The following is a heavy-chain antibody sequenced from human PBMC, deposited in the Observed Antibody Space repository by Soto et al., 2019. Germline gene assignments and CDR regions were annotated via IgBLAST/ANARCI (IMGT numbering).Heavy chain of an antibody. CDR1: GDSVSHDNYY. CDR2: IYYSGTP. J-gene: IGHJ4*02. Sequence: QVQLQEAGPGLVKPSETLSLTCAVSGDSVSHDNYYWSWIRQPPGTVLEWIGYIYYSGTPNYNSSLKSRLSLSVDMSKNQFSLTLASVPAADTAVYFCARSQRGRTAFTFDYWGQGALVTVSS. V-gene: IGHV4-61*01. D-gene: IGHD3-16*01. CDR3: ARSQRGRTAFTFDY.